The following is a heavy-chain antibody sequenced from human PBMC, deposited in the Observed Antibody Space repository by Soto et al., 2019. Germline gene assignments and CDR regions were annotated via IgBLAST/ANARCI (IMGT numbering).Heavy chain of an antibody. Sequence: SVKVSCKASGGTFSSYAISWVRQAPGQGLEWMGGIIPIFGTANYAQRFQGRVTITADESTSTAYMELSSLRSEDTAVYYCARDNQQHLRYHGMDVWGQGTTVTVSS. J-gene: IGHJ6*02. CDR1: GGTFSSYA. CDR3: ARDNQQHLRYHGMDV. CDR2: IIPIFGTA. D-gene: IGHD6-13*01. V-gene: IGHV1-69*13.